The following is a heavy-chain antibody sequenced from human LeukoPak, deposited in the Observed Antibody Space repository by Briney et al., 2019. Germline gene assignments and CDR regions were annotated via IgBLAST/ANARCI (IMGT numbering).Heavy chain of an antibody. CDR3: ARDGSYSHFGY. CDR2: IYTSEST. V-gene: IGHV4-4*07. J-gene: IGHJ4*02. CDR1: GGSISSYY. D-gene: IGHD3-10*01. Sequence: PSETLSLTCTVSGGSISSYYWSWIRQPAGKGLEWIGRIYTSESTNYNPSLKSRVTMSVDTPKNQFSLKLSSVTAADTAVYYCARDGSYSHFGYWGQGTLVTVSS.